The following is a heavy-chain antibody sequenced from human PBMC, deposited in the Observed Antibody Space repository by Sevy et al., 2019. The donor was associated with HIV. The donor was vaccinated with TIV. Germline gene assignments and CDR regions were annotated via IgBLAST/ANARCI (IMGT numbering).Heavy chain of an antibody. D-gene: IGHD5-12*01. CDR3: AVWMATIVSGDAFDI. V-gene: IGHV1-2*02. CDR1: GYTFTGYY. J-gene: IGHJ3*02. Sequence: ASVKVSCKASGYTFTGYYMHWVRQAPGQGLEWMGWINPNSGGTNYAQKFQGRVTMTRDTSISTAYMELSRLRSDDTAVYYCAVWMATIVSGDAFDIWGQGTVVTVSS. CDR2: INPNSGGT.